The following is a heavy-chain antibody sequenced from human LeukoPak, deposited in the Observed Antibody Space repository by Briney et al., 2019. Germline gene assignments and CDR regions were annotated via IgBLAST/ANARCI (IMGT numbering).Heavy chain of an antibody. Sequence: PGGSLGLSCAASGFTFSSYAMTWVRQPPGKGLEGVSSITGSAASTYYADSVKGRFTISRDNSKNTLYLQMNSLRAEDTAVYYCAKRYSGTSGLYNFDYWGQGTLVTVSS. J-gene: IGHJ4*02. D-gene: IGHD1-26*01. CDR3: AKRYSGTSGLYNFDY. CDR1: GFTFSSYA. CDR2: ITGSAAST. V-gene: IGHV3-23*01.